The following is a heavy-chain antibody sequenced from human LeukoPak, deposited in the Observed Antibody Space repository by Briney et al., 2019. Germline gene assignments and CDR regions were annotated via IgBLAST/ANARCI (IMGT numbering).Heavy chain of an antibody. CDR1: GGTFSSYA. CDR3: ARPGRLSYYYYMDV. Sequence: SVKVACKASGGTFSSYAISWERQAPGQGLEWMGGIIPIFGTANYAQKFQGRVTITADESTSTAYMELSSLRSKDTAVYYCARPGRLSYYYYMDVWGKGTTVTVSS. J-gene: IGHJ6*03. V-gene: IGHV1-69*01. D-gene: IGHD5-12*01. CDR2: IIPIFGTA.